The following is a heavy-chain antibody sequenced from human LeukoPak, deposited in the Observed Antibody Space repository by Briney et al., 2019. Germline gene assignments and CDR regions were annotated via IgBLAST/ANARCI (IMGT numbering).Heavy chain of an antibody. J-gene: IGHJ4*02. CDR1: GFTFSSYA. V-gene: IGHV3-23*01. CDR2: ISGSGGST. D-gene: IGHD6-19*01. Sequence: GGTLRLSCAASGFTFSSYAMNWVRQAPGKGLEWVSAISGSGGSTYYADSAKGRFTISRDNSKNTLYLQMDSLRAEDTAVYYCAKDSRSGWYGVGDYWGQGTLVTVSS. CDR3: AKDSRSGWYGVGDY.